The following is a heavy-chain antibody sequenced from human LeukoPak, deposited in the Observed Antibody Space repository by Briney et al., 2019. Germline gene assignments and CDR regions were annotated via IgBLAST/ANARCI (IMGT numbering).Heavy chain of an antibody. CDR1: GYTFTGYY. Sequence: GGSVKVSSKASGYTFTGYYIHWVRQAPGQGLEWMGWINSNSGGTNYAQKFQGRVTMTRDTSTTTAYMELNRLRSDDTAVYYCARVRRPEYSSSSYYYYMDVWGKGTMVTVSS. CDR2: INSNSGGT. CDR3: ARVRRPEYSSSSYYYYMDV. D-gene: IGHD6-6*01. J-gene: IGHJ6*03. V-gene: IGHV1-2*02.